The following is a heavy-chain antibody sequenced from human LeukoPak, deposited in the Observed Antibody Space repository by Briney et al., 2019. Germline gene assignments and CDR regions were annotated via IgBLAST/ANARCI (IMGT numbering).Heavy chain of an antibody. CDR1: GDSVSSNSAA. CDR3: ARATGYINY. J-gene: IGHJ4*02. V-gene: IGHV6-1*01. CDR2: TYYRSKWYN. Sequence: SQTLSLTCAISGDSVSSNSAAWSWIRQSPSIGLEWLGRTYYRSKWYNEYAVSVKSRITINPDTSKNQFSLQLNSVTPEDTAVYYCARATGYINYWGQGTLVTVSS. D-gene: IGHD3-9*01.